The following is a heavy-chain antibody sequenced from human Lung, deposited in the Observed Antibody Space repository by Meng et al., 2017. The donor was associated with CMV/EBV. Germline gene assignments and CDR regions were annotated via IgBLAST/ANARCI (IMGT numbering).Heavy chain of an antibody. Sequence: QLAWQGQGPGPVKPSRTLPLTVTYSSGSISSSNYYWIWFGQPPGKGLEWIGAIYLSGSTSYNPSLHSRVTMFVDTSKNQLSLMLTSVTDTDTAVYYCARRRGGSGRDCWGQGTLVTVSS. CDR2: IYLSGST. J-gene: IGHJ4*02. CDR3: ARRRGGSGRDC. V-gene: IGHV4-39*01. CDR1: SGSISSSNYY. D-gene: IGHD3-10*01.